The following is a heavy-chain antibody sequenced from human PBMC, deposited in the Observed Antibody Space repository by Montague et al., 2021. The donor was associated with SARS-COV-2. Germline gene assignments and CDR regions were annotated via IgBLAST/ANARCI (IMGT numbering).Heavy chain of an antibody. CDR1: GGSISSYY. J-gene: IGHJ3*02. CDR3: ARGGYYDYAFDI. V-gene: IGHV4-59*01. D-gene: IGHD3-22*01. Sequence: SETLSLTCTVSGGSISSYYCCWIRHRPVTGLDLIWNIYYSWSTNYNPSLTSRVTISVDTSKNQFSLKLSSVTAAATAVYYCARGGYYDYAFDIWGQGKMVTVSS. CDR2: IYYSWST.